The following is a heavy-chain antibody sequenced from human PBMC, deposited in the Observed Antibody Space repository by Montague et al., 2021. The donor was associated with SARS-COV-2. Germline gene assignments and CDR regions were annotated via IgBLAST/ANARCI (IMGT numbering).Heavy chain of an antibody. J-gene: IGHJ4*02. CDR1: GDSVSSNSVS. CDR3: TRAVGGVQDY. Sequence: CAISGDSVSSNSVSWNWIRQSPPRGLEWLGRTYYRSKWSNEYALSVKSRITITPDTSKNQLSLQLTSVTPEDTAVYYCTRAVGGVQDYWGQGSLVTVSS. V-gene: IGHV6-1*01. D-gene: IGHD3-16*01. CDR2: TYYRSKWSN.